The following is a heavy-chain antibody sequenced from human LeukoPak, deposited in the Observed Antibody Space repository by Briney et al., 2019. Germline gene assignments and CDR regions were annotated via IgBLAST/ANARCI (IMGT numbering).Heavy chain of an antibody. V-gene: IGHV1-2*02. CDR3: ARDHSSGLSNWFDP. CDR2: INPNSGGT. Sequence: ASVKVSCKASGYTFTGHYMHWVRQAPGQGLEWMGWINPNSGGTNYAQKFQGRVTMTRDTSISTAYMELSRLRSDDTAVYYCARDHSSGLSNWFDPWGQGTLVTVSS. J-gene: IGHJ5*02. CDR1: GYTFTGHY. D-gene: IGHD6-19*01.